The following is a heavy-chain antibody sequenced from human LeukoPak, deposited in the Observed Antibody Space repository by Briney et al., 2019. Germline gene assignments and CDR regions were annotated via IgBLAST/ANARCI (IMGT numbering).Heavy chain of an antibody. V-gene: IGHV3-66*01. J-gene: IGHJ5*02. Sequence: GGSLRLSCAASGFTVSSNYMSWVRQAPGKGLEWVSVIYSGGSIYYADSVKGRFTISRDNSKNTLYLQMNSLRAEDTAVYYCVRVSYCGGDCFNWFDPWGQGTLVTVSS. CDR2: IYSGGSI. CDR3: VRVSYCGGDCFNWFDP. D-gene: IGHD2-21*02. CDR1: GFTVSSNY.